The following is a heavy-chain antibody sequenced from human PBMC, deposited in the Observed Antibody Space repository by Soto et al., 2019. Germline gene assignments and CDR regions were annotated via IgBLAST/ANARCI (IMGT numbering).Heavy chain of an antibody. V-gene: IGHV3-30-3*01. CDR3: AREGGWYDY. J-gene: IGHJ4*02. CDR1: GFTFSSYA. CDR2: ISYDGSNK. Sequence: QVQLVESGGGVVQPGRSLRLSCAASGFTFSSYAMHWVRQAPGKGLEWVAVISYDGSNKYYADSVKGRFTISRDNSKNTLYLQMNSLRAEDTAVYYCAREGGWYDYWGQGTLVTVSS. D-gene: IGHD6-19*01.